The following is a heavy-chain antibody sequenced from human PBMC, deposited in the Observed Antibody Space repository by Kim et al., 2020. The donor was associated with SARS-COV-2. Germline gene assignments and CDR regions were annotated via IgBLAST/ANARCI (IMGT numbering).Heavy chain of an antibody. CDR1: GGSISSGGYY. V-gene: IGHV4-31*03. J-gene: IGHJ6*02. CDR3: ARVAQAGYGSGSYFPTLYYYYYGMDV. D-gene: IGHD3-10*01. CDR2: IYYSGST. Sequence: SETLSLTCTVSGGSISSGGYYWSWIRQHPGKGLEWIGYIYYSGSTYYNPSLKSRVTISVDTSKNQFSLKLSSVTAADTAVYYCARVAQAGYGSGSYFPTLYYYYYGMDVWGQGTTVTVSS.